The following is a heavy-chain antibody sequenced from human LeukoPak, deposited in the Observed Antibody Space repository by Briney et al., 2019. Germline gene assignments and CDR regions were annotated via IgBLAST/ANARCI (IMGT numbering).Heavy chain of an antibody. CDR2: INPNGGGT. CDR1: GYTFTDYY. J-gene: IGHJ4*02. D-gene: IGHD6-19*01. V-gene: IGHV1-2*02. CDR3: ARENNSGWYRKAAFDY. Sequence: ASVKVSCKSSGYTFTDYYMHWVRQSPGQGLEWVGGINPNGGGTNYAQSFQGRVTMTRDTSIGTAYMELSSLISDDTAIYYCARENNSGWYRKAAFDYWGQGTLVTVTS.